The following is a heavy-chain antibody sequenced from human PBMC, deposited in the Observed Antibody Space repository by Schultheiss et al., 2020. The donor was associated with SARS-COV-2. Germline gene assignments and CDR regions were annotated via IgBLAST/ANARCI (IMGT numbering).Heavy chain of an antibody. CDR2: IKQDGSEK. CDR1: GFTFSSYE. Sequence: GGSLRLSCAVSGFTFSSYEMNWVRQAPGKGLEWVANIKQDGSEKYYVDSVKGRFTISRDNAKNSLYLQMNSLRAEDTAVYYCAREAAAGREGATWFDPWGQGTLVTVSS. CDR3: AREAAAGREGATWFDP. J-gene: IGHJ5*02. D-gene: IGHD6-13*01. V-gene: IGHV3-7*01.